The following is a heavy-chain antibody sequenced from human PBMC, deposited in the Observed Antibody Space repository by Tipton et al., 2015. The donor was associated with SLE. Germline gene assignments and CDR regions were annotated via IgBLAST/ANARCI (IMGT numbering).Heavy chain of an antibody. D-gene: IGHD7-27*01. V-gene: IGHV4-39*02. CDR3: ARGLTAETGGDAFDI. Sequence: TLSLTCTVSGGSISSSSYYWGWIRQPPGKGLEWIGSIYYSGSTYYNPSLKSRVTTSVDTSKNHFSLELGSVTAADTAVYYCARGLTAETGGDAFDIWGQGTMVAVSS. CDR1: GGSISSSSYY. CDR2: IYYSGST. J-gene: IGHJ3*02.